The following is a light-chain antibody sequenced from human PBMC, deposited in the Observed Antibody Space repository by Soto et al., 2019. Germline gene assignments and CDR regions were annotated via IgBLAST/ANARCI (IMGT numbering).Light chain of an antibody. J-gene: IGLJ2*01. CDR1: KLGEKY. CDR2: QDR. Sequence: SYELTQPPSMSVSPGQTASITCSGDKLGEKYASWYEQKPGQSPVLVIYQDRKRPSGIPERFSGSNSGNTATLAISGTQATDEADYYCQAWDSSTGRVFGEGTKLTVL. V-gene: IGLV3-1*01. CDR3: QAWDSSTGRV.